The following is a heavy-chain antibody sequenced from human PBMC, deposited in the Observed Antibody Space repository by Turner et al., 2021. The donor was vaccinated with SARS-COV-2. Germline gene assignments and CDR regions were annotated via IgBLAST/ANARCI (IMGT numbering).Heavy chain of an antibody. Sequence: AVYGGSFSGYYWSWIRQPPGKGLEWIGEINHGESTNYNPSLKSRVTISVDTSKNQFSLKLSSVTAADTAVYYCARSGWSLWYFDYWGQGTLVTVSS. D-gene: IGHD6-19*01. CDR1: GGSFSGYY. CDR2: INHGEST. J-gene: IGHJ4*02. V-gene: IGHV4-34*01. CDR3: ARSGWSLWYFDY.